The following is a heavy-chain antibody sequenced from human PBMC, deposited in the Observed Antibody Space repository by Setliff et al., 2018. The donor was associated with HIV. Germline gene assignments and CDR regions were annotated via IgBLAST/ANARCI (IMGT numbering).Heavy chain of an antibody. CDR1: GGSISSYH. CDR3: VRATATKPFDI. D-gene: IGHD5-18*01. Sequence: PSETLSLTCTVSGGSISSYHWSWIRQPPGKGLECMGYIYSSGSTNYNPSLQSRVTISVDTSKNQFSLKLSSVTAADTALYYCVRATATKPFDIWGQGTVVTVSS. V-gene: IGHV4-4*09. J-gene: IGHJ3*02. CDR2: IYSSGST.